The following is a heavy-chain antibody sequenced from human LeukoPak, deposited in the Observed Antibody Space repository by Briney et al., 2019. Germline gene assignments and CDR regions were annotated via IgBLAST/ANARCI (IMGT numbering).Heavy chain of an antibody. CDR3: ARGFWGVYGDGYDY. V-gene: IGHV3-74*01. CDR2: INSDGSTT. J-gene: IGHJ4*02. CDR1: GFTFSNYW. D-gene: IGHD4-17*01. Sequence: TGGSLRLSCAASGFTFSNYWMHWVRQAPGKGLVWVSRINSDGSTTSYADSVKGRFTISRDNAKNTLYLQMTSLRAEDTAVYYCARGFWGVYGDGYDYWGQGTLVTVSS.